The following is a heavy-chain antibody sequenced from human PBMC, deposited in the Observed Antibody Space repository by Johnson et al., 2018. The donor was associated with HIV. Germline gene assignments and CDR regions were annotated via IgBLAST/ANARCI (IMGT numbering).Heavy chain of an antibody. CDR2: ISYDGSNK. J-gene: IGHJ3*02. V-gene: IGHV3-30-3*01. CDR3: ARDEPELGDAFDM. CDR1: GFTFSSYA. D-gene: IGHD1-26*01. Sequence: QVQLVESGGGLVQPGGSLRLSCAASGFTFSSYAMHWVRQAPGKGLEWVAVISYDGSNKYYADSVKGRFTISRDNSKNTLYLQMNSLRAEDTAVYYCARDEPELGDAFDMWGQGTMVTVSS.